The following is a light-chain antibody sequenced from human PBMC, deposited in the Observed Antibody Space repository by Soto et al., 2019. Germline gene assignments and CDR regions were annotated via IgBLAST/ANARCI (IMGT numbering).Light chain of an antibody. CDR2: GAS. CDR1: QSVSSSY. J-gene: IGKJ2*01. Sequence: EIVLTQSPGPLSLSPGERATLSCRSSQSVSSSYLAWYQQKPGQAPRLLIYGASSRATGIPDRFSGRGSGTDFNLTISSLEPEDCAVSYCQQYGSSPLYTFGQGTKLEIK. CDR3: QQYGSSPLYT. V-gene: IGKV3-20*01.